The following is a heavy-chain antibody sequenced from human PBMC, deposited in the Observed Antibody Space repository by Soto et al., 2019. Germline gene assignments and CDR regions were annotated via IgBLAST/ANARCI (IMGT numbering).Heavy chain of an antibody. V-gene: IGHV3-23*01. CDR3: ATFTMVRGVIKGY. J-gene: IGHJ4*02. CDR2: ISGSGGST. CDR1: GFTFSSYA. D-gene: IGHD3-10*01. Sequence: PGGSLRLSCAASGFTFSSYAMSWVRQAPGKGLEWVSAISGSGGSTYYADSVKGRFTISRDNSKNTLYLQMNSLRAEDTAVYYCATFTMVRGVIKGYWGQGTLVTVSS.